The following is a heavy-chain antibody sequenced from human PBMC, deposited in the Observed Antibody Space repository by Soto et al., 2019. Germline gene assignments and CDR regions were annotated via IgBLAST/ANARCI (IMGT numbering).Heavy chain of an antibody. J-gene: IGHJ4*02. CDR2: IYYSGST. Sequence: QVQLQESGPGLVKPSETLSLTCTVSGGSISSYYWSWIRQPSGKGLEWIGYIYYSGSTNYNPSLKTRVTIAVDTSKNQFSLKLSSVTAADTAVYYCARGDGYNWGYWGQGTLVTVSS. CDR1: GGSISSYY. V-gene: IGHV4-59*01. D-gene: IGHD5-12*01. CDR3: ARGDGYNWGY.